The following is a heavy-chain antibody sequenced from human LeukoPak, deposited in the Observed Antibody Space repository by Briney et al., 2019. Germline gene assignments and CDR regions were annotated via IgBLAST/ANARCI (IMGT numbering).Heavy chain of an antibody. J-gene: IGHJ3*02. CDR1: GFTFSSYG. D-gene: IGHD3-22*01. CDR3: ASNSGYPHPKPFEFDI. V-gene: IGHV3-30*03. CDR2: ISYDGSNK. Sequence: PGGSLRLSCAASGFTFSSYGMHWVRQAPGKGLEWVAVISYDGSNKYYADSVKGRFTISRDNSKNTLYLQMNSLRSEDTAVYYCASNSGYPHPKPFEFDIWGQGTMVTVSS.